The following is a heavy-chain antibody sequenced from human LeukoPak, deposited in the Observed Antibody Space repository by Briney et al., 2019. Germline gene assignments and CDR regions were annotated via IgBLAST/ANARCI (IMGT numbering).Heavy chain of an antibody. CDR2: IIPIFGTA. V-gene: IGHV1-69*06. J-gene: IGHJ3*02. CDR3: ATRRSIAVAGPGAFDI. CDR1: GGTLSSYA. D-gene: IGHD6-19*01. Sequence: SVKVSCKASGGTLSSYAISWVRPAPGQGLEWMGGIIPIFGTANYAQKFQGRVTMTEDTSTDTAYMELSSLRSDDTAVYYCATRRSIAVAGPGAFDIWGQGTMVIVSS.